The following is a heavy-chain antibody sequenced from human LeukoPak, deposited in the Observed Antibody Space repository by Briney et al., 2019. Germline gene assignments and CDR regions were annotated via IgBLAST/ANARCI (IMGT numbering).Heavy chain of an antibody. CDR1: GGSVSSGSYY. V-gene: IGHV4-61*01. CDR3: ARAQGAVDY. J-gene: IGHJ4*02. CDR2: IYYSGST. Sequence: SETLSLTCTVSGGSVSSGSYYWIWIRQPPGKGLEWIGYIYYSGSTNYNPSLKSRVTISVDMTKNQFSLKLSSVTAADTAVYYCARAQGAVDYWGQGTLVTVSS.